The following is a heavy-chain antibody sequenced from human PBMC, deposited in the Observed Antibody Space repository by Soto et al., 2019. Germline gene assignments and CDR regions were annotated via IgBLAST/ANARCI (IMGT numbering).Heavy chain of an antibody. Sequence: PSETLSLACTVSGDSISSHSWTWIRQPPGKAMEWIGYIYDGGSPTFYNPSLESRVAFSVDTSKNQFSLRVSSVTAADTGVYYCARVRTSLDYYYYYMDVWGTGATVTVSS. CDR3: ARVRTSLDYYYYYMDV. V-gene: IGHV4-59*08. D-gene: IGHD2-2*01. J-gene: IGHJ6*03. CDR1: GDSISSHS. CDR2: IYDGGSPT.